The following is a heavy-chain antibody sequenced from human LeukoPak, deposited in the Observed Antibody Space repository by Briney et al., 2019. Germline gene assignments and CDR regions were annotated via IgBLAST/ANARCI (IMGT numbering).Heavy chain of an antibody. CDR3: ARDQSYYDSSGYYPIPAGWLDY. Sequence: GGSLRLSCAASGFTFSSYAMSWVRQAPGKGLEWVANIKQDGREKYYADSVKGRFTISRDNSKNTLYLQMNSLRAEDTAVYYCARDQSYYDSSGYYPIPAGWLDYWGQGTLVTVSS. D-gene: IGHD3-22*01. J-gene: IGHJ4*02. V-gene: IGHV3-7*01. CDR2: IKQDGREK. CDR1: GFTFSSYA.